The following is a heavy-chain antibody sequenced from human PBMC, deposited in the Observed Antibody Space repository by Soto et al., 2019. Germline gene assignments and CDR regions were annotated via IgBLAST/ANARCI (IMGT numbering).Heavy chain of an antibody. CDR3: ARDLGYCSSTSCYVAAFDI. CDR2: ISRSGNTI. D-gene: IGHD2-2*01. V-gene: IGHV3-11*01. Sequence: GGSLRLSCTASGFTFSDYYMSWIRQAPGKGLECVSYISRSGNTIYYADSVKGRFTISRDNAKNSLYLQMNSLRAEDTAVYYGARDLGYCSSTSCYVAAFDIWGQGTMVTVSS. J-gene: IGHJ3*02. CDR1: GFTFSDYY.